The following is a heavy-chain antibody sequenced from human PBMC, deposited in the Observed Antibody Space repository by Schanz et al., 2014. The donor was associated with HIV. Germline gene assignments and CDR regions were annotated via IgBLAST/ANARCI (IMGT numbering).Heavy chain of an antibody. CDR2: IYYSGSP. CDR3: ARPPAAAGPFDY. J-gene: IGHJ4*02. D-gene: IGHD6-13*01. Sequence: QVGLRESGPGLVKPSETLSLTCTVSGGSISSSSYYWGWIRQPPGKGLEWIGGIYYSGSPYYNPPPKSGVPIPVDTSKNHFPLKLSSATAADTAVYYCARPPAAAGPFDYWGQGTLVTVSS. CDR1: GGSISSSSYY. V-gene: IGHV4-39*01.